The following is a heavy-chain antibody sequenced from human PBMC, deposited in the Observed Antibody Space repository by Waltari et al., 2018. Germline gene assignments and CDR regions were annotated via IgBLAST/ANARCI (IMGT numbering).Heavy chain of an antibody. J-gene: IGHJ3*02. V-gene: IGHV1-18*01. CDR2: ISAYNGNT. CDR3: ARSAVAGTRSLNAFDI. D-gene: IGHD6-19*01. CDR1: GYTFTSYG. Sequence: QVQLVQSGAEVKKPGASVKVSCKASGYTFTSYGLSWVRQAPGQGLEWMGWISAYNGNTNYALKLQGRVTLTTDTSTGTAYMELRSLRSDDTGVYYCARSAVAGTRSLNAFDIWGQGTMVTVSS.